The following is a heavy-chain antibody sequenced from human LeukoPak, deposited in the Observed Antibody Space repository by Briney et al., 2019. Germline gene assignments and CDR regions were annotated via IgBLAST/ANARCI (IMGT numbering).Heavy chain of an antibody. J-gene: IGHJ6*02. CDR2: ISAHNGNT. CDR1: GYTFTSYG. D-gene: IGHD2-8*01. Sequence: ASVKVSCKASGYTFTSYGISWVRQAPGQGLEWMGWISAHNGNTNYAQKLQGRVTMTTDTSTSTAYMELRSLRSDDTAVYYCARSGVCYFCYYGMDVWGQGTTVTVSS. V-gene: IGHV1-18*01. CDR3: ARSGVCYFCYYGMDV.